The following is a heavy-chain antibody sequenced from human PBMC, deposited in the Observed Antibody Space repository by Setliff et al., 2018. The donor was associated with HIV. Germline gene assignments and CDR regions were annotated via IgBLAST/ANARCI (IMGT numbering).Heavy chain of an antibody. V-gene: IGHV4-39*01. CDR3: ARYTSKLDWFDP. CDR1: GDSITNDDYY. CDR2: IHYSGRT. D-gene: IGHD2-2*02. Sequence: SETLSLTCTVSGDSITNDDYYWGWIRQPPGKGLEWIAIIHYSGRTYYDPSLKSRVTIFVDTSKTQFYLKLRSVTASDTAGYYCARYTSKLDWFDPWGQGTLVTVSS. J-gene: IGHJ5*02.